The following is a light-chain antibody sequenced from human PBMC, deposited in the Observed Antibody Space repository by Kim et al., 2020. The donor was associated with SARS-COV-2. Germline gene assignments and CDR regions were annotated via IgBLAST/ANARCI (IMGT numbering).Light chain of an antibody. CDR3: QQLNSYPRNT. CDR1: QGISSY. J-gene: IGKJ2*01. Sequence: ASVGDRVTITCRASQGISSYLAWYQQKSGKAPKLLIYAASTLQSGVPSRFSGSGSGTEFTLTISSLQPEDFATYYCQQLNSYPRNTFGQGTKLEI. V-gene: IGKV1-9*01. CDR2: AAS.